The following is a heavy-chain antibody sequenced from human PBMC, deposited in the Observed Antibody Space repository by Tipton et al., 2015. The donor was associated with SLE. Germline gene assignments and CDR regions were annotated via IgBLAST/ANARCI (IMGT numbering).Heavy chain of an antibody. D-gene: IGHD3-10*01. J-gene: IGHJ2*01. CDR2: IYYSGGT. Sequence: TLSLTCAVYGGSFSGYYWSWIRQPPGKGLEWIGYIYYSGGTNYNPSLKSRVTISVDTSKNQFSLKLSSVTAADTAVYYCASYRLLWPWYFDLWGRGTLVTVSS. CDR1: GGSFSGYY. CDR3: ASYRLLWPWYFDL. V-gene: IGHV4-59*01.